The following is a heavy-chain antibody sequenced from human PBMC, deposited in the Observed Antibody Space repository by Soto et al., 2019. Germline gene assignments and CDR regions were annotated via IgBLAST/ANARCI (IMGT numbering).Heavy chain of an antibody. D-gene: IGHD5-12*01. CDR3: ARGGGYDSFDY. CDR2: ISHLEST. CDR1: GASISYGGFS. V-gene: IGHV4-30-2*06. Sequence: SETLSLTCTVSGASISYGGFSWSWIRQSPGRGLEWIGYISHLESTYFHPSFKSRLTMSIDRTRNQFSLKLSSVTAADMAVYYCARGGGYDSFDYWGQGVLVTVSS. J-gene: IGHJ4*02.